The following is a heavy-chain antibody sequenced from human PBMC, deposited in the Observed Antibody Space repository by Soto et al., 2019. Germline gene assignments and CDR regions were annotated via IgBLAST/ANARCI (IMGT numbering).Heavy chain of an antibody. CDR1: GGSISNYY. Sequence: PSETLSLTCTVSGGSISNYYWSWIRQPPGRGLEWIGHIIYSGSTNYNPSLKSRVTISVDTSKNQFSLKLSSVTAADTAVYYCARDPSIVVVTGRLYYYYGMDVWGQGTTVTVSS. CDR3: ARDPSIVVVTGRLYYYYGMDV. J-gene: IGHJ6*02. V-gene: IGHV4-59*12. CDR2: IIYSGST. D-gene: IGHD2-21*02.